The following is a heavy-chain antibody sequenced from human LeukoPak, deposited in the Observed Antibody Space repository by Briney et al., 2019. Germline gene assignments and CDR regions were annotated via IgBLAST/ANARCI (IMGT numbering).Heavy chain of an antibody. Sequence: SETLSLTCAVYGGSFSGYYWSWIRQPPGKGLEWIGYIYHSGSTYYNPSLKSRVTISVDRSKNQFSLKLSSVTAADTAVYYCARGTPRGMDVWGQGTTVTVSS. D-gene: IGHD2-15*01. CDR3: ARGTPRGMDV. CDR1: GGSFSGYY. V-gene: IGHV4-34*01. CDR2: IYHSGST. J-gene: IGHJ6*02.